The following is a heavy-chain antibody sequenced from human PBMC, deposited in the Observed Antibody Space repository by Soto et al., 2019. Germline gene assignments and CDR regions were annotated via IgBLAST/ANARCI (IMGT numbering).Heavy chain of an antibody. Sequence: GASVKVSCKASGYSFTSYDINWVRQATGQGLEWMGWMNPNSGNTGYAQKFQGRVTMTRNTSISTAYMELSSLRSEDTAVYYCARSPTLGALLFFDFDYWGQGTLVTVSS. V-gene: IGHV1-8*01. J-gene: IGHJ4*02. CDR3: ARSPTLGALLFFDFDY. CDR1: GYSFTSYD. CDR2: MNPNSGNT. D-gene: IGHD1-26*01.